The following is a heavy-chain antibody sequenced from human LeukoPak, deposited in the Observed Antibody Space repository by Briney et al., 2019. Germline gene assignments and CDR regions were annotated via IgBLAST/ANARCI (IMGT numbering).Heavy chain of an antibody. Sequence: SETLSLTCAVSGGSISSSNWWSWVRQPPGKGLEWIGEIYHIGITNYNVSLKSRVTISVDTSKNQFSLKLSSVTAADTAVYYCARSSGYYDSSGYYYFDYWGQGTLVTVSS. CDR3: ARSSGYYDSSGYYYFDY. CDR1: GGSISSSNW. CDR2: IYHIGIT. V-gene: IGHV4-4*02. J-gene: IGHJ4*02. D-gene: IGHD3-22*01.